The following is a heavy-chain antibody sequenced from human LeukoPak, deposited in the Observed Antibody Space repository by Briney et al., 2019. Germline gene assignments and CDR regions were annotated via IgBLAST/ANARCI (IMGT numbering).Heavy chain of an antibody. J-gene: IGHJ3*02. CDR2: IYYSGST. V-gene: IGHV4-61*01. D-gene: IGHD3-22*01. CDR1: GGSISSGSYY. CDR3: ARDRDYYDSSGYYDAFDI. Sequence: SQTLSLTCTVSGGSISSGSYYWSWIRQPAGKGLEWIGYIYYSGSTNYNPSLKSRVTISVDTSKNQFSLKLSSVTAADTAVYYCARDRDYYDSSGYYDAFDIWGQGTMVTVSS.